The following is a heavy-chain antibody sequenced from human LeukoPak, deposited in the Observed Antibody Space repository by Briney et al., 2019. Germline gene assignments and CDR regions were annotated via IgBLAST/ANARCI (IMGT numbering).Heavy chain of an antibody. V-gene: IGHV3-15*01. CDR3: TTSYYYGSGSSY. CDR1: GFTFSNAW. D-gene: IGHD3-10*01. J-gene: IGHJ4*02. Sequence: PGGSLRLSCAASGFTFSNAWMSWVRQAPGKGLEWVGRIKSKTDGGTTDYAAPVKGRFTISRDDSKNTLYLQMNSLKTEDIAVYYCTTSYYYGSGSSYWGQGTLVTVSS. CDR2: IKSKTDGGTT.